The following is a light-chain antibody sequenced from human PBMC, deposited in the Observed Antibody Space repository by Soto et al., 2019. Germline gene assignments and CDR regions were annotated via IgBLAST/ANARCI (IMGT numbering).Light chain of an antibody. CDR2: KAT. J-gene: IGKJ2*01. CDR3: QQYNALQYT. CDR1: QRIGSW. V-gene: IGKV1-5*03. Sequence: DIQMTQSPSTLSSSVGDGVTITGRARQRIGSWLAWYQQKPGKAPKLLIYKATNLQSGVPSRFSGSGSGTDFSLTISSLQPVDSANYFCQQYNALQYTFGPGTKLEI.